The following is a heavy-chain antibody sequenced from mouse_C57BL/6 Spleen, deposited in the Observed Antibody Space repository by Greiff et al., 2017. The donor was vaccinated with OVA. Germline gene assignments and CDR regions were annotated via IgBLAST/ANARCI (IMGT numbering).Heavy chain of an antibody. V-gene: IGHV1-69*01. J-gene: IGHJ3*01. CDR2: IDPSDSYT. CDR3: GRRGVLTPFAY. D-gene: IGHD4-1*01. CDR1: GYTFTSYW. Sequence: QVQLQQPGAELVMPGASVKLSCKASGYTFTSYWMHWVQQRPGQGLEWIGEIDPSDSYTNYNQKFKGKSTLTVAKSSSTAYKQLSSLTSEDSAVYYCGRRGVLTPFAYWGQGTLVTVSA.